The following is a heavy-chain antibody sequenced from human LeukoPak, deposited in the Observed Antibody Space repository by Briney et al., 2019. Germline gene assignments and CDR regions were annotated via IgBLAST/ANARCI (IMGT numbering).Heavy chain of an antibody. Sequence: ASVTVSCKTSGYSFTDYYMHWVRPAPGQGLEWMGWINPNSGGTSTAQKFQGRNTMTRDTSITTVYMEVSWLTSDDTAIYYCARADRLDGSPYLIGPWGQGTLVTVSS. CDR2: INPNSGGT. CDR3: ARADRLDGSPYLIGP. D-gene: IGHD1-26*01. CDR1: GYSFTDYY. J-gene: IGHJ5*02. V-gene: IGHV1-2*02.